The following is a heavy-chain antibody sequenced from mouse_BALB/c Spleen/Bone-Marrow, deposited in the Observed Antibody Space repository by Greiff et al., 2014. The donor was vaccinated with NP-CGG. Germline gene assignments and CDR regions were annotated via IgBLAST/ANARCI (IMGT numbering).Heavy chain of an antibody. CDR1: GYTFTTYP. V-gene: IGHV1-4*01. CDR3: AKRDIYYGYDGNAMDY. Sequence: QVQLKESGAELARPGASVKMSCKASGYTFTTYPMHWGKQRPGQGLGWIGYINPSSGYTNYNQKFKDKATLTADKSSSTAYMQLSSLTSEDSAVYFCAKRDIYYGYDGNAMDYWGQGTSVTVSS. D-gene: IGHD2-2*01. CDR2: INPSSGYT. J-gene: IGHJ4*01.